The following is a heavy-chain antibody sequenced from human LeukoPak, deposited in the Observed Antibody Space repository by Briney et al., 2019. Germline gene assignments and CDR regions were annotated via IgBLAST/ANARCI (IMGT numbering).Heavy chain of an antibody. D-gene: IGHD3-22*01. J-gene: IGHJ4*02. CDR1: GGSISSYY. CDR2: IYTSGST. Sequence: ASETLSLTCTVSGGSISSYYWSWIRQPAGKGLEWIGRIYTSGSTNYNPSLKSRVTMSVDTSKNQFSLKLSSVTAADTAVYYCAREGYDSSGYWEPYWGQGTLVTVSS. V-gene: IGHV4-4*07. CDR3: AREGYDSSGYWEPY.